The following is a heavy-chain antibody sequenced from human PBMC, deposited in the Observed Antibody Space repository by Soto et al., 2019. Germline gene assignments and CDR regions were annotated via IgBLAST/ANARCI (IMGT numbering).Heavy chain of an antibody. J-gene: IGHJ3*01. CDR1: GFTFRSND. Sequence: EVQLVESGGGLIQPGGSLRLSCAASGFTFRSNDMKRVRQAPGKGLEWVSLIYSGGSTYYADSVKRRFTISRDNSKNTLYLQMSSLRAEDTAVYHCATRPLLPGAPWGQGTMVTVSS. D-gene: IGHD3-22*01. V-gene: IGHV3-53*01. CDR3: ATRPLLPGAP. CDR2: IYSGGST.